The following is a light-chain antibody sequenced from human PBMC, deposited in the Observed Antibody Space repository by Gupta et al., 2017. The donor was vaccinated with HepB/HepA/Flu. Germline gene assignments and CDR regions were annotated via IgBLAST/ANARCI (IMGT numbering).Light chain of an antibody. J-gene: IGKJ5*01. CDR3: QQRINWLS. CDR1: QSVSKY. CDR2: DAS. Sequence: PGERATLSCRASQSVSKYLAWYQQKPGQAPRLLIYDASTRATGVPARFSGSGSGTDFTLTISSLEPEDFAVYYCQQRINWLSFGQGTLMEIK. V-gene: IGKV3-11*01.